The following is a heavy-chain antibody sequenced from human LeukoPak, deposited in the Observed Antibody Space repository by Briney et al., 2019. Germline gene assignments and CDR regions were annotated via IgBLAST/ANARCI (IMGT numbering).Heavy chain of an antibody. Sequence: GGSLRLSCAASGFTVSSNYMSWVRQAPGKGLEWVSVIYSGGSTYYADSVKGGFTISRDNSKNTLYLQMNSLRAEDTAVYYCARADILTGYDYWGQGTLVTVCS. J-gene: IGHJ4*02. CDR2: IYSGGST. CDR3: ARADILTGYDY. V-gene: IGHV3-66*01. CDR1: GFTVSSNY. D-gene: IGHD3-9*01.